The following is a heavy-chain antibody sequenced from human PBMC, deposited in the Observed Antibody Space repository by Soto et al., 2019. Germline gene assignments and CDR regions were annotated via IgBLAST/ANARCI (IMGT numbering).Heavy chain of an antibody. V-gene: IGHV3-23*01. D-gene: IGHD5-12*01. Sequence: EVQLLESGGGLVQPGGSLRLSCAASGFTFSNYAMSWVRQAPGKGLEWVSSISSSGGSTYYADSVKGRFTISRDNSKNTLYLQMNSLRAEDTAVYYCSKEAGRDGYNVDYWGQGTLVTVSS. CDR2: ISSSGGST. J-gene: IGHJ4*02. CDR1: GFTFSNYA. CDR3: SKEAGRDGYNVDY.